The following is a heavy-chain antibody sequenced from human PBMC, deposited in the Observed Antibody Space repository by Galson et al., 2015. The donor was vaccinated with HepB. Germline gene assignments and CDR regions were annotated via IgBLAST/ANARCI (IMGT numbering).Heavy chain of an antibody. J-gene: IGHJ6*02. CDR3: ARDRGYSYGYYYYGMDV. V-gene: IGHV7-4-1*02. CDR1: GYTFTNCA. CDR2: INTNTGNP. Sequence: SVKVSCKASGYTFTNCAMNWVRQAPGQGLEWMGWINTNTGNPTYAPGFTGRFVFSLDTSVSTAYLQISSLKAEDTAIYYCARDRGYSYGYYYYGMDVWGQGTTVTVSS. D-gene: IGHD5-18*01.